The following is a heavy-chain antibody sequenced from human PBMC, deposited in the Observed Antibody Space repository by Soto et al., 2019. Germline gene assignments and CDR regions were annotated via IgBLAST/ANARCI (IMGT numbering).Heavy chain of an antibody. CDR1: GGSISSSSYY. V-gene: IGHV4-39*01. Sequence: PSETLSLTCIVSGGSISSSSYYWGWIRQPPGKGLEWIGSIYYSGSTFYNPSLKSRVTISVDTSKNQFSLKLSSVTAADTAVYYCASWAIAVAHYFDYWGQGTLVTVSS. CDR2: IYYSGST. J-gene: IGHJ4*02. D-gene: IGHD6-19*01. CDR3: ASWAIAVAHYFDY.